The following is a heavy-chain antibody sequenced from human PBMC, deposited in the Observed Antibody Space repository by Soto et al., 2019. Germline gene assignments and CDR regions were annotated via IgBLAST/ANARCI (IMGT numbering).Heavy chain of an antibody. CDR3: AREYGSGSRFDY. D-gene: IGHD3-10*01. CDR1: GYTFTSYG. CDR2: ISSYNGNT. Sequence: QVQLVQSGAEVKKPGASVKVSCKASGYTFTSYGISWVRQAPGQGLEWMGWISSYNGNTNYALKLQGRVTMTSDTPTSTAYMELRSLRSDDTAVYDCAREYGSGSRFDYGGEGTLVTVSS. V-gene: IGHV1-18*01. J-gene: IGHJ4*02.